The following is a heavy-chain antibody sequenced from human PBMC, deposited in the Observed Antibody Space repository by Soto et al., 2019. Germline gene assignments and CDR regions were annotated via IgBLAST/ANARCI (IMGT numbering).Heavy chain of an antibody. CDR3: ARLEGLDTISYYFEF. CDR2: INHLGSI. CDR1: GGSLSDYF. D-gene: IGHD1-1*01. V-gene: IGHV4-34*01. Sequence: SETLSLTCVVSGGSLSDYFWIWIRQPPGMALEWIGEINHLGSINYNPSLKSRVTISVDKSKNQFSLKLNSVTAADSAVYFCARLEGLDTISYYFEFWGPGALVTLSS. J-gene: IGHJ4*02.